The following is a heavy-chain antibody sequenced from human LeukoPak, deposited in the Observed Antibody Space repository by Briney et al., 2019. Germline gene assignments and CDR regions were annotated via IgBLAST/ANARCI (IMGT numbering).Heavy chain of an antibody. V-gene: IGHV3-21*01. D-gene: IGHD5-18*01. CDR1: GFTFSSYS. Sequence: GGSLRLSCAASGFTFSSYSMNWVRQAPGKGLEWVSSISSSSSYIYYADSVKGRFTISRDNAKNSLYLQMNSLRAEDTAVYYCARFPPVIQLEVGAFDYWGQGTLVTVSS. CDR3: ARFPPVIQLEVGAFDY. CDR2: ISSSSSYI. J-gene: IGHJ4*02.